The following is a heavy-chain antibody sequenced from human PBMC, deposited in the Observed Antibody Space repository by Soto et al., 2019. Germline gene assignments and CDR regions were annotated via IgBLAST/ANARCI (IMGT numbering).Heavy chain of an antibody. V-gene: IGHV1-3*01. CDR3: ARDPEVITMVRGVYSSYNWFDP. D-gene: IGHD3-10*01. Sequence: GASVKVSCKASGYTFTSYAMHWVRQAPGQRLEWMGWINAGNGNTKYSQKFQGRVTITRDTSASTAYMELSSLRSEDTAVYYCARDPEVITMVRGVYSSYNWFDPWGQGTLVTVSS. J-gene: IGHJ5*02. CDR1: GYTFTSYA. CDR2: INAGNGNT.